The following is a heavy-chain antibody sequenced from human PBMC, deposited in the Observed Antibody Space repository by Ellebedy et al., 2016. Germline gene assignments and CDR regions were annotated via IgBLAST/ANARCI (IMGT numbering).Heavy chain of an antibody. CDR1: GFTFSSYA. V-gene: IGHV3-23*01. Sequence: GESLKISXAASGFTFSSYAMSWVRQAPGKGLEWVSSMTASGSTYYADSVKGRFTISRDNSKNTLYLQMNSLRAEDTAVYYCARQIWFGELLSNYYYGMDVWGQGTTVTVSS. CDR3: ARQIWFGELLSNYYYGMDV. CDR2: MTASGST. D-gene: IGHD3-10*01. J-gene: IGHJ6*02.